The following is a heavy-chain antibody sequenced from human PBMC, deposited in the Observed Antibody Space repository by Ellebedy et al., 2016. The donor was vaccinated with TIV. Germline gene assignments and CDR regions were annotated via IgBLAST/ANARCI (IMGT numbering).Heavy chain of an antibody. Sequence: GGSLRLSCAASGFTFSSYWMHWVRQAPGKGLVWVSRINSDESSTTYADSVKGRFTISRDNAKNTLYLQMNSLRVEDTAVYYGAREGYSNGAWYFDLWGRGTLVTVSS. CDR2: INSDESST. CDR1: GFTFSSYW. J-gene: IGHJ2*01. D-gene: IGHD4-11*01. CDR3: AREGYSNGAWYFDL. V-gene: IGHV3-74*01.